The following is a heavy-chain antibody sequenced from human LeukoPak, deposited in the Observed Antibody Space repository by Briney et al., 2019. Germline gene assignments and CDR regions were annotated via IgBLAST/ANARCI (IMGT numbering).Heavy chain of an antibody. CDR2: ISGSGGST. CDR1: GFTFSSYA. CDR3: AKIVRGYDGYSGLFDY. V-gene: IGHV3-23*01. J-gene: IGHJ4*02. Sequence: GGSLRLSCAASGFTFSSYAMSWVRQAPGKGLEWVSAISGSGGSTYYADSVKGRFTISRDNSKNTLYLQMNSLRAEDTAVYYCAKIVRGYDGYSGLFDYWGQGTLVTVSS. D-gene: IGHD3-10*01.